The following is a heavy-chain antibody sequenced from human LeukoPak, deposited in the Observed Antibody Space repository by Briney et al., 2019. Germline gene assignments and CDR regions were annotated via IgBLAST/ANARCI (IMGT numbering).Heavy chain of an antibody. CDR2: IYYSGST. CDR3: ARDRKWFGESGL. CDR1: GGSISSGGYY. D-gene: IGHD3-10*01. Sequence: SQTLSLTCTVSGGSISSGGYYWSWIRQHPGKGLEWIGYIYYSGSTYYNPSLKSRVTISVDTFKNQFSLKLSSVTAADTAVYYCARDRKWFGESGLWGQGTLVTVSS. V-gene: IGHV4-31*03. J-gene: IGHJ4*02.